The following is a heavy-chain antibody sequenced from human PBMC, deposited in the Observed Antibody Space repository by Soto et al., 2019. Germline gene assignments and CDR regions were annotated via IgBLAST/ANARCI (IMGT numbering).Heavy chain of an antibody. J-gene: IGHJ6*02. D-gene: IGHD4-4*01. CDR2: IKQSGTEK. Sequence: GSLRLSCVGSGFSFNSYWMTWVRQAPGKGLEWVANIKQSGTEKFYVDSVKGRFTISRDNAKNSLFLEMNSLRVEDTGVYYCAREKWLQFYFYYGLDVWGQGTTVTVSS. CDR3: AREKWLQFYFYYGLDV. V-gene: IGHV3-7*01. CDR1: GFSFNSYW.